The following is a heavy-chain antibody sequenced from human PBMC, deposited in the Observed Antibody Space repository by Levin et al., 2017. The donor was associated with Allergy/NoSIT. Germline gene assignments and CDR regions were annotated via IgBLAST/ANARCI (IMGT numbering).Heavy chain of an antibody. CDR2: ISSSGSTK. Sequence: SCAASGFTFSSYEMNWVRQAPGKGLEWVSYISSSGSTKYYADSVKGRFTISRDNAKNSLYLQMNSLRAEDTAVYYCAKLGGSDYYYYMDVWGKGTTVTVSS. D-gene: IGHD1-26*01. CDR1: GFTFSSYE. V-gene: IGHV3-48*03. J-gene: IGHJ6*03. CDR3: AKLGGSDYYYYMDV.